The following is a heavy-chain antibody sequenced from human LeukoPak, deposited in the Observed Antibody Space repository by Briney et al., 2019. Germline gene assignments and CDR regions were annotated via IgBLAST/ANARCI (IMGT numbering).Heavy chain of an antibody. CDR1: GASFSGYY. D-gene: IGHD3-22*01. CDR3: ARGSAGDSSGYYDY. V-gene: IGHV4-34*01. J-gene: IGHJ4*02. CDR2: INHSGST. Sequence: KSSETLSLTCAVYGASFSGYYWNWIHQPPGKGLEWIGEINHSGSTNYNPSLKNRVTISLDTSKNQFSLKLSSVTAADTAVYYCARGSAGDSSGYYDYWGRGTLVTVSS.